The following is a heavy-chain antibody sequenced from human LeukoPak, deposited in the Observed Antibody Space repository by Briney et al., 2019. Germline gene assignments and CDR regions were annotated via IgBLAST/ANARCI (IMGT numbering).Heavy chain of an antibody. CDR3: ARHSPARHTFDY. D-gene: IGHD2-2*01. J-gene: IGHJ4*02. CDR2: IYPGDSDT. V-gene: IGHV5-51*01. CDR1: GYSFTSYW. Sequence: GESLKISCKASGYSFTSYWIAWVRQMPGKGLEWMGIIYPGDSDTTYSPSFQGQVTISADKSISTAYLQWSSLKASDAAMYYCARHSPARHTFDYWGQGTLVSVSS.